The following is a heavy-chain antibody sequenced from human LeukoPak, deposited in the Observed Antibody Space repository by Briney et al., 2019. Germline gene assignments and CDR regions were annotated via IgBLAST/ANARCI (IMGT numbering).Heavy chain of an antibody. Sequence: GASVKVSCKVSGYTLTELSMHWVRQAPGKGLEWMGGFDPEDGETIYAQKFQGRVTMTEDTSTDTAYMELSSLRSEDTAVYYCATSGLPYYYDSSGYWRLDYWGQGTLVTVSS. CDR1: GYTLTELS. CDR2: FDPEDGET. CDR3: ATSGLPYYYDSSGYWRLDY. D-gene: IGHD3-22*01. J-gene: IGHJ4*02. V-gene: IGHV1-24*01.